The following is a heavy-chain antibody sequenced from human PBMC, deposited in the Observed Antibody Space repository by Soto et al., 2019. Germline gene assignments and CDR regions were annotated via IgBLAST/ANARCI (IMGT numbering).Heavy chain of an antibody. J-gene: IGHJ6*02. Sequence: PGESLKISCKGSGYSFTSYWIGWVRQMPGKGLECMGIIYPGDSDTRYSPSFQGQVTISADKSISTAYLQWSSLKASDTAMYYCARRGVNSYYYYGMDVWGQGTTVTVSS. V-gene: IGHV5-51*01. CDR2: IYPGDSDT. D-gene: IGHD3-3*01. CDR1: GYSFTSYW. CDR3: ARRGVNSYYYYGMDV.